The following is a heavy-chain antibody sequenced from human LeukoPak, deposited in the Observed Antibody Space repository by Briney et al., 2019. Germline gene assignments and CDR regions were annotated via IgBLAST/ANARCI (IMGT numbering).Heavy chain of an antibody. D-gene: IGHD3-10*01. CDR2: IYYSGST. Sequence: PSETLSLTCTVSGGSISSYYWSWIRQPPGKGLEWIGYIYYSGSTYYNPSLKSRVTISVDTSKNQFSLKLSSVTASDTAVYYCARRFAPSRNDAFDIWGQGTMVTVSS. V-gene: IGHV4-59*08. J-gene: IGHJ3*02. CDR1: GGSISSYY. CDR3: ARRFAPSRNDAFDI.